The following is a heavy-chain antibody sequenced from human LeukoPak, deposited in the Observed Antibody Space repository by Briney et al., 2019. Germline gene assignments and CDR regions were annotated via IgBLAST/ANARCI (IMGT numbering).Heavy chain of an antibody. Sequence: ASVKVSCKASGYTFIDYYMHWVRQAPGQGLEWMGWISPNSGGTNYALKFQGRVTMTRDTSISTDYMEMNRLTSDDTAVYFCARKKGDYWGQGTLVTVST. CDR1: GYTFIDYY. V-gene: IGHV1-2*02. J-gene: IGHJ4*02. CDR3: ARKKGDY. CDR2: ISPNSGGT.